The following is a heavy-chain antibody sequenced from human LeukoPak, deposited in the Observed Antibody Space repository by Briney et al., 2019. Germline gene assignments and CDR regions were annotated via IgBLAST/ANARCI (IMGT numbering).Heavy chain of an antibody. CDR3: AKDIGSGSSGRGPLYYYYGMDV. J-gene: IGHJ6*02. CDR2: ISWNSGSI. D-gene: IGHD5-18*01. V-gene: IGHV3-9*01. Sequence: PGGSLRLSCAASGFTFDDYAMHWVRQAPGKGLEWVSGISWNSGSIGYADSVKGRFTISRDNAKNSLYLQMNSLRAEDTALYYCAKDIGSGSSGRGPLYYYYGMDVWGQGTTVTVSS. CDR1: GFTFDDYA.